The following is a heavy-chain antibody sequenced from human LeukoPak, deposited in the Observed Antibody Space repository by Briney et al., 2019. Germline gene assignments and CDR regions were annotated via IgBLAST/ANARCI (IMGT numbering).Heavy chain of an antibody. V-gene: IGHV1-69*04. CDR1: GYTFTSYG. J-gene: IGHJ4*02. D-gene: IGHD3-22*01. CDR2: IIPILGIA. CDR3: ARDHMIVVASIDY. Sequence: EASVKVSCKASGYTFTSYGISWVRQAPGQGLEWMGRIIPILGIANYAQKFQGRVTITAGKSTSTAYMELSSLRSEDTAVYYCARDHMIVVASIDYWGQGTLVTVSS.